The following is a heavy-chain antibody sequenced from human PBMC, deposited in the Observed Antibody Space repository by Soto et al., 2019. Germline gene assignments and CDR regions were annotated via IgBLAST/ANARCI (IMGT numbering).Heavy chain of an antibody. Sequence: ESGGGVVQPGRSLRLSCAASGLTFENHGMHWVRQAPGKGLEWVAVISYDGSNKYYADSVKGRFTISRDNSKSTLYLQMNSLRDEDTAVYYCAKERMEQYQLLPFFDYWGQGTLVIVSS. CDR3: AKERMEQYQLLPFFDY. CDR2: ISYDGSNK. V-gene: IGHV3-30*18. J-gene: IGHJ4*02. CDR1: GLTFENHG. D-gene: IGHD2-2*01.